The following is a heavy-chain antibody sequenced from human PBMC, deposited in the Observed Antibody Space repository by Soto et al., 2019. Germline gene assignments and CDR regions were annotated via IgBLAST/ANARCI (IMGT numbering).Heavy chain of an antibody. J-gene: IGHJ4*02. Sequence: GGSLRLSCAASGFTFSTFAMSWVRQAPGKGMEWVSAISGSGGTTYNADSVKGRFTISRDNSKNTLYLQMNSLRAEDTAVYYCAMLGYCSSTSCYHFDYWGQGTLVTVSS. CDR1: GFTFSTFA. CDR2: ISGSGGTT. CDR3: AMLGYCSSTSCYHFDY. V-gene: IGHV3-23*01. D-gene: IGHD2-2*01.